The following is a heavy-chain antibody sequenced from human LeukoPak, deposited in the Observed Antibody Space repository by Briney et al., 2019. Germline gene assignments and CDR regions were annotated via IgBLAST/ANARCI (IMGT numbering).Heavy chain of an antibody. CDR1: GFTSHSYA. D-gene: IGHD3-22*01. J-gene: IGHJ4*02. Sequence: PGGSLRLSCATSGFTSHSYAMSWVRQAPGKGPEWVSAINGGGDVTYYADSGQGRFFFSRDNAKNTLYLQLNSLRAEDTAVYYCARNYYDSSGYSPFFDYWGQGTLVTVSS. CDR3: ARNYYDSSGYSPFFDY. V-gene: IGHV3-23*01. CDR2: INGGGDVT.